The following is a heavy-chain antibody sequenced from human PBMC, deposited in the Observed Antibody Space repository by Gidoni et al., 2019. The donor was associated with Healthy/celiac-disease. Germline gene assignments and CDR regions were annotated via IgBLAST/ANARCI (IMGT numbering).Heavy chain of an antibody. CDR2: INHSGST. CDR1: GGSFSGYY. CDR3: ARGQYYYDSSGYYPYYYGMDV. D-gene: IGHD3-22*01. V-gene: IGHV4-34*01. Sequence: QVQLQQWGAGLLKPSETLSLTCAVYGGSFSGYYWSWIRQPPGKGLEWIGEINHSGSTNYNPSLKSRVTISVDTSKNQFSLKLSSVTAADTAVYYCARGQYYYDSSGYYPYYYGMDVWGQGTTVTVPS. J-gene: IGHJ6*02.